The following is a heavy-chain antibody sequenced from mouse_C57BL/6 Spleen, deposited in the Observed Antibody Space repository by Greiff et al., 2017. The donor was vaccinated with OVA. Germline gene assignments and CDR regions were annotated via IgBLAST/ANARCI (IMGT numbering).Heavy chain of an antibody. Sequence: EVQLQQSGAELVRPGASVKLSCTASGFNIKDDYMHWVKQRPEQGLEWIGWIDPENGDTEYASKFQGKATITADTSSNTAYLQLSSLTSEDTAVYYCTTGEADYWGQGTTLTVSS. CDR2: IDPENGDT. CDR1: GFNIKDDY. V-gene: IGHV14-4*01. J-gene: IGHJ2*01. CDR3: TTGEADY.